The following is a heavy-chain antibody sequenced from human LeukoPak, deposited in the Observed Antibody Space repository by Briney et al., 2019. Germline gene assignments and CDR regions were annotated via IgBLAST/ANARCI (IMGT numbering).Heavy chain of an antibody. Sequence: GSLRLSCAASGFTFSSYAMHWVRQAPGKGLEWVAVISYDGSNKYYADSVKGRFTISRDNSKNTLYLQMNSLRAEDTAVYYCARYGESFDYWGQGTLVTVSS. V-gene: IGHV3-30*04. J-gene: IGHJ4*02. CDR2: ISYDGSNK. D-gene: IGHD3-10*01. CDR3: ARYGESFDY. CDR1: GFTFSSYA.